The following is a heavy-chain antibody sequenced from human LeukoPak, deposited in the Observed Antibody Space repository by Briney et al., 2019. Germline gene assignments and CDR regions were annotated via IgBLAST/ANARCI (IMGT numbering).Heavy chain of an antibody. J-gene: IGHJ4*02. V-gene: IGHV4-39*01. CDR3: ARYSGYNFDY. D-gene: IGHD5-12*01. CDR2: IYYSGST. Sequence: SETLSLTCTVSGGSISSSSYYWGWIRQPPGKGLEWIGSIYYSGSTYYNSSLKSRVTISVDTSKNQFSLKLSSVTAADTAVYYCARYSGYNFDYWGQGTLVTVSS. CDR1: GGSISSSSYY.